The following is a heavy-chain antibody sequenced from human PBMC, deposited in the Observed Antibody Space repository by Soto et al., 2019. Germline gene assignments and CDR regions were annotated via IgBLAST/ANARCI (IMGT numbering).Heavy chain of an antibody. J-gene: IGHJ4*02. CDR2: LHTGTDT. V-gene: IGHV3-53*01. CDR1: WLTVRSTY. D-gene: IGHD2-15*01. Sequence: PVGALRPYWTAPWLTVRSTYLTLVRQAPGKGPEWFAILHTGTDTVYAASAKGRFTISRDSSKNTFYLQMNRFSAEGTAMYLGARSRYTGTESGRCLDYWGQGSLVTVSS. CDR3: ARSRYTGTESGRCLDY.